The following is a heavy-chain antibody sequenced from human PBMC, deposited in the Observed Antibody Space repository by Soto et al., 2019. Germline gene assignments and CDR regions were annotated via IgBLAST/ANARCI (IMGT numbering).Heavy chain of an antibody. D-gene: IGHD3-22*01. V-gene: IGHV4-31*02. CDR1: GCPVSYDEFY. CDR2: VYHTGTT. J-gene: IGHJ6*02. Sequence: TCGVSGCPVSYDEFYLRWKRPIPGKGLECIANVYHTGTTYYNPSLKRRVSMSVDTSQNQFSLILASVTAADTAVYYCARALFTDYNSRYYPSYLSLHVWGPAPPVTAS. CDR3: ARALFTDYNSRYYPSYLSLHV.